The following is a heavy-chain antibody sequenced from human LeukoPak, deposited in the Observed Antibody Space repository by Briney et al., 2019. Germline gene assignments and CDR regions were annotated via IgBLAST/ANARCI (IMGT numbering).Heavy chain of an antibody. J-gene: IGHJ4*02. CDR1: GFTFGDYA. V-gene: IGHV3-49*04. CDR2: IRSKAYGGTT. Sequence: GGSLRLSCTASGFTFGDYAMSWVRQAPGKGLEWVGFIRSKAYGGTTEYAASVKGRFTISRDDSKSIAYLQMNSLKTEDTAVYYCTRVPSMVITPFDDYWGQGTLVTVSS. D-gene: IGHD3-22*01. CDR3: TRVPSMVITPFDDY.